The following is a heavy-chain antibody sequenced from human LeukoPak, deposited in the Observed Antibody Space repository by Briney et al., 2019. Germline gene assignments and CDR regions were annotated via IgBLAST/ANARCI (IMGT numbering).Heavy chain of an antibody. Sequence: GGSLRLSCAASGFTFYNAWMSWVRQAPGKGREWVARIKSKLRGGTSDYAAPVKGRFTISRDDSENMVYLQMNSLETDDTAVYYCTTSTSPGIDHWGQGTLVTVSS. CDR1: GFTFYNAW. D-gene: IGHD5/OR15-5a*01. J-gene: IGHJ4*02. CDR2: IKSKLRGGTS. CDR3: TTSTSPGIDH. V-gene: IGHV3-15*01.